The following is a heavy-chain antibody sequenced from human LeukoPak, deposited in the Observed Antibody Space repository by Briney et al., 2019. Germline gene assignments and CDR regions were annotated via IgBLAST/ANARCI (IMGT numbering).Heavy chain of an antibody. CDR3: ARGGRIAVAREPFDY. CDR2: INHSGST. J-gene: IGHJ4*02. D-gene: IGHD6-19*01. V-gene: IGHV4-34*01. Sequence: SETLSLTCAVYGGPFSGYYWSWIRQPPGKGLEWIGEINHSGSTNYNPSLKSRVTISVDTSKNQFSLKLSSVTAADTAVYYCARGGRIAVAREPFDYWGQGTLVTVSS. CDR1: GGPFSGYY.